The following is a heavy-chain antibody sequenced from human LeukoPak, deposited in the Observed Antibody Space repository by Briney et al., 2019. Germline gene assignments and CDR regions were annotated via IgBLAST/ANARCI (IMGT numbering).Heavy chain of an antibody. V-gene: IGHV4-34*01. J-gene: IGHJ4*02. CDR3: ARHPPYYYGSGSYYNRPGYFDY. CDR1: GGSFSGYY. CDR2: INHSGST. Sequence: SETLSLTCAVYGGSFSGYYWSWIRRPPGKGLEWIGEINHSGSTNYNPSLKSRVTISVDTSKNQFSLKLSSVTAADTAVYYCARHPPYYYGSGSYYNRPGYFDYWGQGTLVTVSS. D-gene: IGHD3-10*01.